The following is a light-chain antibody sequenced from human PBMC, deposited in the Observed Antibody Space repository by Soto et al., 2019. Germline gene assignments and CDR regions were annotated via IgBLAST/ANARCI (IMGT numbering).Light chain of an antibody. CDR1: QSVSTY. J-gene: IGKJ1*01. Sequence: EIVLTQSPATLSLSPGDRASLSCRASQSVSTYLAWYQQKPGQAPRLLIYDSSYRAAGIPARFSGSGSETDFTLTISRLEPEDFAVYYCQQYAYSPRTFGQGTKVDIK. CDR3: QQYAYSPRT. CDR2: DSS. V-gene: IGKV3-11*01.